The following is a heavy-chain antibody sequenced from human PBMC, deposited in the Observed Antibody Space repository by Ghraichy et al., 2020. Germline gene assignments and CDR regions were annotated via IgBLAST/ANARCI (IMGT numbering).Heavy chain of an antibody. J-gene: IGHJ6*02. V-gene: IGHV4-4*02. CDR3: ATNKKFYGMDV. D-gene: IGHD1/OR15-1a*01. CDR2: IYHGGST. Sequence: ETLSLTCAVSGGSISSGNWWSWVRQPPGKGLEWIGEIYHGGSTNYNPSLKSRVTISVDKSKNQFSLRLSSVTAADTAVYYCATNKKFYGMDVWGQGTTVTVSS. CDR1: GGSISSGNW.